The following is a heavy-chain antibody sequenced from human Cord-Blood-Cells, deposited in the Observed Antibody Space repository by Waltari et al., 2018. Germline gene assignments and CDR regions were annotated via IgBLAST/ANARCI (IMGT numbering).Heavy chain of an antibody. J-gene: IGHJ4*02. Sequence: EVQLLESGAGLVQPGGSLRLSCEASGFIFSSYAMSWVRQAPGKGLECVSAISGIGGNTDYADSVKGRFTISRDNSKSTLYLQMNSLRAEDTAVYYCAKGAYRGSYYKVDYWGQGTLVTVSS. D-gene: IGHD3-10*01. CDR2: ISGIGGNT. CDR1: GFIFSSYA. CDR3: AKGAYRGSYYKVDY. V-gene: IGHV3-23*01.